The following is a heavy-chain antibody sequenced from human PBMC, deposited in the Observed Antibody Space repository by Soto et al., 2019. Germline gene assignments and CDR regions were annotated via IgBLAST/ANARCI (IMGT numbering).Heavy chain of an antibody. J-gene: IGHJ4*02. V-gene: IGHV3-23*01. CDR3: AKNYDFWSGLDY. CDR1: GFTFSSYA. D-gene: IGHD3-3*01. Sequence: EVQLLESGGGLVQPGGSLRLSCAASGFTFSSYAMSWVRQAPGKGLEWVSAISGSGGNTYYADSVKGRFTISRDNSKNTLYLQMNSLRAEDTAVYFCAKNYDFWSGLDYWGQGTLVIVSS. CDR2: ISGSGGNT.